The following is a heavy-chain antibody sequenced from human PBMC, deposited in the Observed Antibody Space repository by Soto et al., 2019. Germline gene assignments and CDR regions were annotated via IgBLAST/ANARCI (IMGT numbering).Heavy chain of an antibody. CDR3: ARGGHVVVVTAALDY. CDR2: VNPSGGHT. V-gene: IGHV1-46*01. D-gene: IGHD2-21*02. CDR1: GDTFTDYY. Sequence: QVQLMQSGAEVKKPGASVKVSCKASGDTFTDYYIHWVRQAPGQGLEWMGTVNPSGGHTTYPQHFRGRVTMTRDTSTSTLYMELTGLTSDDTAIYYCARGGHVVVVTAALDYWGQGTLVTVSS. J-gene: IGHJ4*02.